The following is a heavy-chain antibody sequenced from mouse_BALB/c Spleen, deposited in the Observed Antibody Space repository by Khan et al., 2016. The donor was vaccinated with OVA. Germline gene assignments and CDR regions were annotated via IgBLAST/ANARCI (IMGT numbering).Heavy chain of an antibody. CDR3: ARGNYYGYAMDY. Sequence: EVQLQESGPGLVKPSQSLSLTCTVTGYSITSNYAWNWIRQFPGNQLEWMGYITYSGSTNYNPSLKSRTSITRDTSKNQYSLQLTSVTTEDTATYYCARGNYYGYAMDYWGQGTSITVSA. CDR2: ITYSGST. CDR1: GYSITSNYA. D-gene: IGHD1-1*01. J-gene: IGHJ4*01. V-gene: IGHV3-2*02.